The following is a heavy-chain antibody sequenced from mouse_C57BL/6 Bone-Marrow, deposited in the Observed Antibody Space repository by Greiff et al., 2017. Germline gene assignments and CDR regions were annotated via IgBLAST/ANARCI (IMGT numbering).Heavy chain of an antibody. CDR1: GFNIKDDY. J-gene: IGHJ2*01. D-gene: IGHD3-3*01. V-gene: IGHV14-4*01. CDR3: TTEGFFDY. CDR2: IDPENGDT. Sequence: VQLQQSGAELVRPGASVKLSCTASGFNIKDDYMHWVKQRPEQGLEWIGWIDPENGDTEYASKFQGKATITADTSSNTAYLQLSSLTSEDTAVYYWTTEGFFDYWCQGTTLTVSS.